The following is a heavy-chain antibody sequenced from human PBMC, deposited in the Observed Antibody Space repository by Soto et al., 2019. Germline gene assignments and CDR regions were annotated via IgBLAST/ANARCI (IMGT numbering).Heavy chain of an antibody. J-gene: IGHJ4*02. CDR2: ISYDGVNK. Sequence: QVQLVESGGGVVQPGRSPRLSCAASGFTFSGHGMHWVRQAPGKGLEWVAVISYDGVNKFYADSVKGRFTISRDNSKDTLDLQMNSLRTEDTAVYYCAKCPGYDFWSWFDYWGQGIVVTVSS. CDR3: AKCPGYDFWSWFDY. D-gene: IGHD3-3*01. CDR1: GFTFSGHG. V-gene: IGHV3-30*18.